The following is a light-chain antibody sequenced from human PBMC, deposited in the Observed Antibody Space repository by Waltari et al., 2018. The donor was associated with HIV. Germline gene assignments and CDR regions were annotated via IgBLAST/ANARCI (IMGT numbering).Light chain of an antibody. J-gene: IGLJ3*02. CDR3: GTWDSSLSVWV. V-gene: IGLV1-51*01. CDR2: DNR. Sequence: QSVLTQPPSVSAAPGQKVTISCSGSSSNIGNNYVSWYQQFPGAAPKLLIYDNRNRPSGIPGRFSGAKSRTSATLGITGLKTGDEADYYCGTWDSSLSVWVFGGGTKLTVL. CDR1: SSNIGNNY.